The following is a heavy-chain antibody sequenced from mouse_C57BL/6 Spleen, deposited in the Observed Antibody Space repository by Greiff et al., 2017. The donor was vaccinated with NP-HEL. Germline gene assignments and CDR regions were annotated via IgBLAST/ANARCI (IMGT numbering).Heavy chain of an antibody. CDR3: ANYGSSYYFDY. Sequence: QVQLKESGPELVKPGASVKISCKASGYAFSSSWMNWVKQRPGKGLEWIGRIYPGDGDTNYNGKFKGKATLTADKSSSTAYMQLSSLTSEDSAVYFCANYGSSYYFDYWGQGTTLTVSS. CDR1: GYAFSSSW. D-gene: IGHD1-1*01. CDR2: IYPGDGDT. J-gene: IGHJ2*01. V-gene: IGHV1-82*01.